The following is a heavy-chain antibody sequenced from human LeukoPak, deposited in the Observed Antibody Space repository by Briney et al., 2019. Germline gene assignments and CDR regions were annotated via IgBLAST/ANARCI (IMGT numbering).Heavy chain of an antibody. Sequence: SETLSLTCTVSGGSISSGNYYWSWIRPPAGKGLEWSGRVYTRGSTIYNPSLKSRFTISVDTSKNQFSLKLSSVTAADTAVYYCAREPLQAGGFDFWGQGT. V-gene: IGHV4-61*02. CDR1: GGSISSGNYY. CDR2: VYTRGST. D-gene: IGHD3-16*01. CDR3: AREPLQAGGFDF. J-gene: IGHJ4*02.